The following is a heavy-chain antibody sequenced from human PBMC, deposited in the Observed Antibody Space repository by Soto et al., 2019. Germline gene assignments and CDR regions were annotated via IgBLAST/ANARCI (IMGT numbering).Heavy chain of an antibody. D-gene: IGHD6-13*01. J-gene: IGHJ5*02. V-gene: IGHV4-39*01. Sequence: SETLSLTCIVSGGSISSSTYYWGWIRQPPGKGLEWIGSIYYSGRTYYNPSLKSRVTISVDTSKNQFSLKLSSVTAADTAVYYCARVTLSSTWSNNWFYPWGQGTLVTVSS. CDR3: ARVTLSSTWSNNWFYP. CDR1: GGSISSSTYY. CDR2: IYYSGRT.